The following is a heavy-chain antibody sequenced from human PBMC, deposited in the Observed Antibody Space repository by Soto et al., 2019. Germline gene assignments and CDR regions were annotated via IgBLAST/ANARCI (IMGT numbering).Heavy chain of an antibody. CDR3: ARQSYRGYSYLVHFDY. D-gene: IGHD5-18*01. V-gene: IGHV4-39*01. CDR2: IYYSGTT. J-gene: IGHJ4*02. CDR1: GGSISSSSYY. Sequence: SETLSLTCTVSGGSISSSSYYWGWIRQPPGKGLEWIGSIYYSGTTYYNPSLKSRVTISVDTSKNQFSLKLSSVTAADTAVYYCARQSYRGYSYLVHFDYWGQGTLVTVSS.